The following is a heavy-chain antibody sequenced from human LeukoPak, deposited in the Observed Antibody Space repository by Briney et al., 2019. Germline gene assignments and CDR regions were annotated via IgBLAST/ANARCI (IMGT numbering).Heavy chain of an antibody. V-gene: IGHV4-38-2*01. D-gene: IGHD6-19*01. CDR3: ARGGLAWFDP. Sequence: SETLSLTCSVSGYSIRSGYQWGWIRQAPGKGLEWIGSINYSGRTYDNPSLKSRVTISVDTSKNQFSLKLSSVTAADTAVYYCARGGLAWFDPWGQGTLVTVSS. CDR1: GYSIRSGYQ. J-gene: IGHJ5*02. CDR2: INYSGRT.